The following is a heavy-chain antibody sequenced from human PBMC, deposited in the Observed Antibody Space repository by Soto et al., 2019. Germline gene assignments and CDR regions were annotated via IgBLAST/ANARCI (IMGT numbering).Heavy chain of an antibody. J-gene: IGHJ4*02. Sequence: GGSLRLSCAASGFSLSTYAMNWVRQAPGKGLEWVSTISASTDSTYYADSVKGRFTISTDSSKNTLYLQMNSLRAEDTAVYYCAKLSRPLSAVAGLFFDYWGQGTLVTVSS. CDR2: ISASTDST. D-gene: IGHD6-19*01. CDR1: GFSLSTYA. V-gene: IGHV3-23*01. CDR3: AKLSRPLSAVAGLFFDY.